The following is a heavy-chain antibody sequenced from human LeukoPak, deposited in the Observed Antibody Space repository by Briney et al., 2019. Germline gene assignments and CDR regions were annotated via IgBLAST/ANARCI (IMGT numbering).Heavy chain of an antibody. CDR3: ARHKMGTTRLYYFDY. CDR1: GGSISSSYYY. CDR2: IYDSGTT. Sequence: SETLSLTCTVSGGSISSSYYYWGWIRQPPGKGLEWIGTIYDSGTTYYNPSLESRVTISVDTSKNQFSLKLTSVTAADTAVYYCARHKMGTTRLYYFDYWGQGTLVTVSS. J-gene: IGHJ4*02. V-gene: IGHV4-39*01. D-gene: IGHD1-26*01.